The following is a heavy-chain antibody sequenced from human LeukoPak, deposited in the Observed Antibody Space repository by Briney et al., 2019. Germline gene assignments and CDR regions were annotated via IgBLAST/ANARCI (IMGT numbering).Heavy chain of an antibody. V-gene: IGHV4-59*01. CDR3: ARGPSGDYPYYYYGMDV. D-gene: IGHD4-17*01. Sequence: SETLSLTCTVSGGSISSYYWSWIRQPPGKGPEWIGYIYYSGGTNYNPSLKSRVTISVDTSKNQFSLKLSSVTAADTAVYYCARGPSGDYPYYYYGMDVWGQGTTVTVSS. CDR1: GGSISSYY. J-gene: IGHJ6*02. CDR2: IYYSGGT.